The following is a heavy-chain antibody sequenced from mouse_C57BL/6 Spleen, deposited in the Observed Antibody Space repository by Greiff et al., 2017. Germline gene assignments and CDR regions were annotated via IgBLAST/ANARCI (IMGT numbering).Heavy chain of an antibody. CDR2: ISDGGSYT. D-gene: IGHD1-2*01. V-gene: IGHV5-4*01. CDR3: ARDYDGLYWYFDV. CDR1: GFTFSSYA. Sequence: EVQRVESGGGLVKPGGSLKLSCAASGFTFSSYAMSWVRQTPEKRLEWVATISDGGSYTYYPDNVKGRFTISRDNAKNNLYLQMSHLKSEDTAMYYCARDYDGLYWYFDVWGTGTTVTVSS. J-gene: IGHJ1*03.